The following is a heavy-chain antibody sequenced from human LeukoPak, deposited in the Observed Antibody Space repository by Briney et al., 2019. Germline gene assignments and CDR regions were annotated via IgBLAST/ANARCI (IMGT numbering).Heavy chain of an antibody. D-gene: IGHD3-16*01. Sequence: PSETLSLTCAVYGGSFSGYYWSWIRQPPGKGLEWIGEINHSGSTNYNPSLKSRVTISVDTSKNQFSLKLSSVTAADTAVYYCARTVWEAFDIWGQGTMVTVSS. CDR2: INHSGST. CDR3: ARTVWEAFDI. V-gene: IGHV4-34*01. CDR1: GGSFSGYY. J-gene: IGHJ3*02.